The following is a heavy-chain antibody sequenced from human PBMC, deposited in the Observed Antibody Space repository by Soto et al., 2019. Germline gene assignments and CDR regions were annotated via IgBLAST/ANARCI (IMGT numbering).Heavy chain of an antibody. D-gene: IGHD3-22*01. Sequence: ESLTISCTGSGYSFTSYWIGLVRQMPGKGLEWMGIIYPGDSDTRYSPSFQGQVTISVDKPISTAYLQWSSLKASDTAMYYCARHKAGVRKYDTSGYYPFDYWGQGSLVTVYS. CDR3: ARHKAGVRKYDTSGYYPFDY. V-gene: IGHV5-51*01. CDR2: IYPGDSDT. J-gene: IGHJ4*02. CDR1: GYSFTSYW.